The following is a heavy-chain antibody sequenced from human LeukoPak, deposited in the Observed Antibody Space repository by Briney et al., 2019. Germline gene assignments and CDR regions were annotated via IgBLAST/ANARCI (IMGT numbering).Heavy chain of an antibody. Sequence: KPGGSLRLSCAASGFTFSRYGMHWVRQAPGKGLEWVAVIWYDETNKYHADSVKGRFTISRDNSKNTLYLQMNSLRAEDTAVYYCARDYSTTWSYGMDVWGQGTTVTVSS. D-gene: IGHD2-2*01. V-gene: IGHV3-33*01. CDR3: ARDYSTTWSYGMDV. CDR2: IWYDETNK. CDR1: GFTFSRYG. J-gene: IGHJ6*02.